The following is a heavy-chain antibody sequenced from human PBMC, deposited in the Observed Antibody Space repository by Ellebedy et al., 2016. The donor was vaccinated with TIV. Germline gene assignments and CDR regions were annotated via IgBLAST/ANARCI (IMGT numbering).Heavy chain of an antibody. CDR3: VNGACGGDCFAANWFDP. CDR2: IYWDGDK. D-gene: IGHD2-21*02. Sequence: SGPTLVKPTQTLTLTCTFSGFLLTTYGVGVGWIRQPPGKALEWLALIYWDGDKRYSPSLKSRLTITKDTAKNQVVLTMTNMDPVDTGTYYCVNGACGGDCFAANWFDPWGQGTLVTVSS. CDR1: GFLLTTYGVG. V-gene: IGHV2-5*02. J-gene: IGHJ5*02.